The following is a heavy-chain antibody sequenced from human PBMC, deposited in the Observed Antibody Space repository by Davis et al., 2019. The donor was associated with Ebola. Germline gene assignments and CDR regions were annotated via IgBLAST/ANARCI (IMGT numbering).Heavy chain of an antibody. V-gene: IGHV3-7*01. D-gene: IGHD5/OR15-5a*01. CDR2: IKQDGSEK. CDR3: AREFRYSIFLDGMDV. Sequence: GESLKISCAASGFTFSSYWMSWVRQAPGKGLEWVANIKQDGSEKYYVDSVKGRFTISRDNAKNSLYLQMNSLRAEDTAVYYCAREFRYSIFLDGMDVWGQGTTVTVSS. CDR1: GFTFSSYW. J-gene: IGHJ6*02.